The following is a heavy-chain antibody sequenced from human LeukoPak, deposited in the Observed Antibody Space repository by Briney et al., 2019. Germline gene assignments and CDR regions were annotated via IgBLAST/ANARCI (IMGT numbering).Heavy chain of an antibody. CDR3: ARVRQYQLLSLYMDV. D-gene: IGHD2-2*01. J-gene: IGHJ6*03. CDR1: GFTFDDYG. CDR2: INWNGGST. Sequence: GGSLRLSCAASGFTFDDYGMSWVRQAPGKGLEWVSGINWNGGSTGYADSVKGRFTIPRDNAKNYLDLQMNSLRAEDTALYYCARVRQYQLLSLYMDVWGKGTTVTVSS. V-gene: IGHV3-20*04.